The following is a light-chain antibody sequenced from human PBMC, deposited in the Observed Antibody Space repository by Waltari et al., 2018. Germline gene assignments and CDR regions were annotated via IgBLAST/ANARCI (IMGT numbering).Light chain of an antibody. CDR3: VLYMGSGIWV. Sequence: QTVVTQEPSFSVSPGGTVQLTCGLSSGSVSTTYYPSWYQQTPGQAPRTLIYSTNTRSSGVPDRFSGSILGNKAALTITGAQADDESDYYCVLYMGSGIWVFGGGTKLTVL. CDR1: SGSVSTTYY. CDR2: STN. V-gene: IGLV8-61*01. J-gene: IGLJ3*02.